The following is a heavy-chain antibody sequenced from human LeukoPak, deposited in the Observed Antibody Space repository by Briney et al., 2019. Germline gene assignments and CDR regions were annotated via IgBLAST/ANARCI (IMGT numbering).Heavy chain of an antibody. D-gene: IGHD6-13*01. CDR3: ARVTGYMTEDYFDY. Sequence: SQTLSLTCTVSGGSISSGSYYWSWIRQPAGKGLEWIGRIYTSGSTSYNPSLKSRVTISVDTSKNQFSLRLSSVTAADTAVYYCARVTGYMTEDYFDYWGQGTLITVSS. J-gene: IGHJ4*02. V-gene: IGHV4-61*02. CDR2: IYTSGST. CDR1: GGSISSGSYY.